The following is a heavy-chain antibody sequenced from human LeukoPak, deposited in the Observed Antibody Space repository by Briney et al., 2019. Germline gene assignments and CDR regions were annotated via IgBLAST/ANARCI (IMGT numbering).Heavy chain of an antibody. CDR2: INSDGSSP. D-gene: IGHD1-26*01. Sequence: GGSLRLSCAASGFTFSSYWMHWVRRAPGKGLVWGSFINSDGSSPSYADSVKGRFTISRDNAKNTLSLQMNSLRAEDTAVYYCARDRGNYSPQDYWGQGTLVTVSS. CDR1: GFTFSSYW. CDR3: ARDRGNYSPQDY. V-gene: IGHV3-74*01. J-gene: IGHJ4*02.